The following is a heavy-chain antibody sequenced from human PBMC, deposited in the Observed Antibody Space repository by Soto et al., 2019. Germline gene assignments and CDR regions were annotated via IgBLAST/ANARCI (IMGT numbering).Heavy chain of an antibody. Sequence: PSQTFSLPYTVSGGFLSPYYKRWIRQPAGKGLEWIGRIYTSGSTNYNPSLKSRVTMSVDTSKNQFSLKLSSVTAADTAVYYCAREFAQQQLVRGFYYYYGMDVWGQGTKVT. CDR3: AREFAQQQLVRGFYYYYGMDV. V-gene: IGHV4-4*07. J-gene: IGHJ6*02. D-gene: IGHD6-13*01. CDR1: GGFLSPYY. CDR2: IYTSGST.